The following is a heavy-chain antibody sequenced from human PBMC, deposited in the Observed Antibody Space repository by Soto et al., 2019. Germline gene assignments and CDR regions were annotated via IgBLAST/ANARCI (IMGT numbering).Heavy chain of an antibody. CDR2: IWYDGSNK. Sequence: QVQLVESGGGVVQPGRSLRLSCAESGFTFSSYGMHWVRQAPGKGLEWVAVIWYDGSNKYYADSVKGRFTISRDNSKNTLYLQMNSLRAEDTAVYYCARGQGTSYYYYGMDVWGQGTTVTVSS. J-gene: IGHJ6*02. CDR1: GFTFSSYG. V-gene: IGHV3-33*01. CDR3: ARGQGTSYYYYGMDV.